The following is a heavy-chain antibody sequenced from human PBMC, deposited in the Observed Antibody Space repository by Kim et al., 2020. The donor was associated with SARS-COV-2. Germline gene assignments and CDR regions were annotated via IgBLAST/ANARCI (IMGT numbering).Heavy chain of an antibody. CDR2: IYSGGST. CDR1: GFTVSSNY. J-gene: IGHJ6*02. Sequence: GGSLRLSCAASGFTVSSNYMSWVRQAPGKGLEWVSVIYSGGSTYYADSVKGRFTISRHNSKNTLYLQMNSLRAEDTAVYYCASTGVVPAASYGMDVWGQGTTVTVSS. D-gene: IGHD2-2*01. CDR3: ASTGVVPAASYGMDV. V-gene: IGHV3-53*04.